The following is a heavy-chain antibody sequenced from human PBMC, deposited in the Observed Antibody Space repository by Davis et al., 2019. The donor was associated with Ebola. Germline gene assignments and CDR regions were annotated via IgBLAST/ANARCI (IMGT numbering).Heavy chain of an antibody. D-gene: IGHD3-3*01. CDR3: VRDLVLRFFGAFDI. J-gene: IGHJ3*02. V-gene: IGHV1-18*04. CDR1: GYTFTSYG. CDR2: ISAYNGNT. Sequence: AASVKVSCKASGYTFTSYGISWVRQAPGQGLEWMGLISAYNGNTNYAQKLQGRVTMTTDTSTRTAYMELRSLRSDDTAVYYCVRDLVLRFFGAFDIWGQGTMVTVSS.